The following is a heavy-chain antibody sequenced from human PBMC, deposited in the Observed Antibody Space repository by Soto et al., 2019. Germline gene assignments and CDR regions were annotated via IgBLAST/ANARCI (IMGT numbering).Heavy chain of an antibody. J-gene: IGHJ5*02. D-gene: IGHD2-15*01. Sequence: GESLKISCEISGYTFTTYWIGWVRQMPGKGLEWMGIIYPGDSYTIYNPSFQGQVTISADKSISTAFLQWSSLKASDSAMYYCARRLGYCSGNSCYNWFDPWGQGTLVTVSS. V-gene: IGHV5-51*01. CDR1: GYTFTTYW. CDR3: ARRLGYCSGNSCYNWFDP. CDR2: IYPGDSYT.